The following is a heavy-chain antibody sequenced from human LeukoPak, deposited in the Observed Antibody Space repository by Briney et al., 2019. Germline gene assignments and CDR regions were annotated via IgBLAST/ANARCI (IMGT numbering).Heavy chain of an antibody. V-gene: IGHV3-21*01. J-gene: IGHJ1*01. CDR1: GFTFSSYS. CDR3: ARDEYYYDNSLYFQH. Sequence: GGSLRLXCAASGFTFSSYSMNWVRQAPGKGLEWVSSISSSSSYIYYADSVKGRFTISRDNAKNSLYLQMNSLRAEDTAVYYCARDEYYYDNSLYFQHWGQGTLVTVSS. CDR2: ISSSSSYI. D-gene: IGHD3-22*01.